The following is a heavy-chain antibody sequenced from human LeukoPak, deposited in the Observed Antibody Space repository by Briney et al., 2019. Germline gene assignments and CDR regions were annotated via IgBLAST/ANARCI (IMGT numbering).Heavy chain of an antibody. CDR3: ARDGWLDY. V-gene: IGHV3-48*03. J-gene: IGHJ4*02. CDR1: GLTFSSYE. CDR2: ISSSGSTR. Sequence: SGGSLRLSCVVSGLTFSSYEMNWVRQAPGKGLEWVSYISSSGSTRYYADSVKGRFTISRDNAKNSLYLQMNSLRAEDTAIYYCARDGWLDYWGQGTLVTVSS. D-gene: IGHD3-22*01.